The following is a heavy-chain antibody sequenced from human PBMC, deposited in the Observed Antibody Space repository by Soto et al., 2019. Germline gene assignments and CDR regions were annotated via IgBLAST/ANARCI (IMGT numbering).Heavy chain of an antibody. V-gene: IGHV3-11*01. CDR3: ARRALVVAARGYYYYYMDV. CDR1: ELTFIDYY. D-gene: IGHD2-15*01. J-gene: IGHJ6*03. CDR2: ISSSGSTI. Sequence: GGSGRLSGVAFELTFIDYYMSWIRPAPRKGLEGVSYISSSGSTIYYADSVKGRFTISRDNAKNSLYLQMNSLRAEDTAVYYCARRALVVAARGYYYYYMDVWGKGTTVTVSS.